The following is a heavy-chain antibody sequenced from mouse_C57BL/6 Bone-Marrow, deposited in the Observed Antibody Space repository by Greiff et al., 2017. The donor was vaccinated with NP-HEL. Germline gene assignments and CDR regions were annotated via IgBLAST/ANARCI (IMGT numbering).Heavy chain of an antibody. Sequence: QVQLQQSGAELVKPGASVKLSCKASGYTFTEYTIHWVKPRSGQGLEWIGWCYPGSGSIKYNEKFKDKATLTADNFSSTVYIELSRLTSEDSAVYFCARKDYGSPFAYWGQGTLVTVSA. CDR3: ARKDYGSPFAY. CDR1: GYTFTEYT. D-gene: IGHD1-1*01. V-gene: IGHV1-62-2*01. J-gene: IGHJ3*01. CDR2: CYPGSGSI.